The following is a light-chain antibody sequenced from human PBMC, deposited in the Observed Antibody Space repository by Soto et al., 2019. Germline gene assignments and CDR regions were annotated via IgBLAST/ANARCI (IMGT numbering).Light chain of an antibody. CDR2: AAS. CDR3: QQSYTPPIT. Sequence: LSPASLSASKGDRVTITCRASQNIDNYLNWYQQKPGKAPNLLIYAASRLQSGVPSRFSGSGSGTDFTLTISSLQPEDYATYFGQQSYTPPITFGQGTRLEI. J-gene: IGKJ5*01. CDR1: QNIDNY. V-gene: IGKV1-39*01.